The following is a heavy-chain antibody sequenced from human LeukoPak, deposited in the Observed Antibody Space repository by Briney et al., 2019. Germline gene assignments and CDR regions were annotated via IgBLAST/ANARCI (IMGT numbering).Heavy chain of an antibody. V-gene: IGHV4-34*01. CDR3: ARGRINRMGFDWFWGYFDY. D-gene: IGHD3-9*01. Sequence: PSETLSLTCAVYGGSFSGYYWSWIRQPPGKGLEWIGEINHSGSTNYNPSLKSRVTISVDTSKNQFSLKLSSVTAADTAVYYCARGRINRMGFDWFWGYFDYWGQGTLVTVSS. CDR2: INHSGST. CDR1: GGSFSGYY. J-gene: IGHJ4*02.